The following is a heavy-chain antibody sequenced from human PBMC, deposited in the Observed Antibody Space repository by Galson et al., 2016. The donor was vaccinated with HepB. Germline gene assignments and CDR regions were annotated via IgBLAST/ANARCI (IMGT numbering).Heavy chain of an antibody. J-gene: IGHJ3*01. CDR2: ISISSNFI. CDR1: GFTFSHYT. V-gene: IGHV3-21*01. CDR3: ARGSPFDV. Sequence: SLRLSCAASGFTFSHYTMNWVRQPPGKGLEWVSSISISSNFIHYADSVKGRFTISRDNAKNSLFLQMSSLRAEDTAIYYCARGSPFDVWGRGTLVTVSS.